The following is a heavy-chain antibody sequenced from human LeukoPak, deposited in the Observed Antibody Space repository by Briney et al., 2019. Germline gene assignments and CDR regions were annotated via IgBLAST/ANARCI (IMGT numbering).Heavy chain of an antibody. V-gene: IGHV3-66*01. D-gene: IGHD5-12*01. CDR3: ASIPWGNIVATITPDY. J-gene: IGHJ4*02. Sequence: PGGSLRRSCAASGFTVSSNYRSWVRQAPGKGREWVSVIYSGGSTYYADSVKGRFTNSRDNSKNTLYLQMNSLRAEDTAVYYCASIPWGNIVATITPDYWGQGTLVTVSS. CDR1: GFTVSSNY. CDR2: IYSGGST.